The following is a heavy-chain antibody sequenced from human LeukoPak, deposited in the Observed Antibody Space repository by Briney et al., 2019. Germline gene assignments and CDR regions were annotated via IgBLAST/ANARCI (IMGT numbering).Heavy chain of an antibody. CDR1: GFTFSSYS. CDR3: GRGAGGGAFDI. J-gene: IGHJ3*02. CDR2: ISGSSRTI. V-gene: IGHV3-48*02. Sequence: GGSLRLSCAASGFTFSSYSMNWVRQAPGKGLDWVSYISGSSRTIYYADSVKGRFTISRDNAKNSQYLQMNSLRDEDTAVYYGGRGAGGGAFDIWGQGTMVTVSS. D-gene: IGHD3-10*01.